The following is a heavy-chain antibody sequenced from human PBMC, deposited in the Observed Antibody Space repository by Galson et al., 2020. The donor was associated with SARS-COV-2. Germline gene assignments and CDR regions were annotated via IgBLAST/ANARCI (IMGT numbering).Heavy chain of an antibody. CDR3: SREQGYGSSWSIVGPLGH. CDR1: GGSISTNNCF. CDR2: IYYSGTT. D-gene: IGHD6-13*01. Sequence: ASETLSLTCTVSGGSISTNNCFWGWIRQPPGKGLEWIGSIYYSGTTYYNPSLKSRLTISMDTSNNQFSLNLSSVTAADTAVYYCSREQGYGSSWSIVGPLGHGGQGTRVTVSS. J-gene: IGHJ1*01. V-gene: IGHV4-39*07.